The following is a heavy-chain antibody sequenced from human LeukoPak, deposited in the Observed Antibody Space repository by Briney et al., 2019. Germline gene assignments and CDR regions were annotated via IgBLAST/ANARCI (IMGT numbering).Heavy chain of an antibody. J-gene: IGHJ4*02. Sequence: PGGSLRLCCAASGFTVSSNYMSWVRQAPGKGLEWVSAISGSGGSTYYADSVKGRFTISRDNSKNTLYLQMNSLRAEDTAVYYCAKDIAGYCSSTSCYAFDYWGQGTLVTVSS. D-gene: IGHD2-2*01. V-gene: IGHV3-23*01. CDR2: ISGSGGST. CDR1: GFTVSSNY. CDR3: AKDIAGYCSSTSCYAFDY.